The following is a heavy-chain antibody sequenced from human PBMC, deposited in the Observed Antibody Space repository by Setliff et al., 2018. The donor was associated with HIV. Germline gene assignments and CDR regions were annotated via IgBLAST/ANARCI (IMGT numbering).Heavy chain of an antibody. V-gene: IGHV3-7*01. D-gene: IGHD3-10*01. CDR2: IKQGGSET. Sequence: PGGSLRLSCVGSGFTFSSYWMSWVRQAPGKGLEFVANIKQGGSETYYARSVRGRFAISRDDAKNSLYLLMTRLTVDDTGVYFCARDGVPHYWGQGMLVTVSS. CDR3: ARDGVPHY. CDR1: GFTFSSYW. J-gene: IGHJ4*02.